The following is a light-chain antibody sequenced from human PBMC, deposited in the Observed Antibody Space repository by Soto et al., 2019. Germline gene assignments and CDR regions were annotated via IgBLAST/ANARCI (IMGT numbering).Light chain of an antibody. J-gene: IGLJ1*01. V-gene: IGLV2-14*01. CDR3: SSYTSSSTLYV. CDR2: DVS. CDR1: SSDVGSYNY. Sequence: QSVLTQPASVSGSPGQSITISCTGTSSDVGSYNYVSWYQQHPGKAPKLMIYDVSNRPSGVSNRFSGSKSGNTASRTISGLQADDEADYYCSSYTSSSTLYVFGTGNKLTVL.